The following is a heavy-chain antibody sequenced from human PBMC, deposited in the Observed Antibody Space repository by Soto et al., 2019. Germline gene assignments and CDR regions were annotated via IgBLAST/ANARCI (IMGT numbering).Heavy chain of an antibody. V-gene: IGHV2-5*02. CDR1: GFSLSTSGVG. J-gene: IGHJ4*02. CDR2: IYWDDDK. D-gene: IGHD3-3*01. CDR3: AHRNYYFWSGYYAFDY. Sequence: SGPTLVNPPQTLTLTCTFSGFSLSTSGVGVGWIRQPPGKALEWLALIYWDDDKRYSPSLKSRLTITKDTSKNQVVLTMTNMDPVDTATYYCAHRNYYFWSGYYAFDYWGQGTLVTVSS.